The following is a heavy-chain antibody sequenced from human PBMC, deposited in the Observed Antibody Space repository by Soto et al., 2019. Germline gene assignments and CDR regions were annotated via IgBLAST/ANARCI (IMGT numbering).Heavy chain of an antibody. D-gene: IGHD6-13*01. J-gene: IGHJ4*02. V-gene: IGHV1-69*02. Sequence: QVQLVQSGAEVKKPGSSVKVSCKASGGSFNSYTFSWVRQAPGQGPEWMGRIIPVLGVANYAQTFQGRVTIAADNSASPVYIDLNTLSSDDTAVYYCARGAMAACGTLGSWGQGTLVTVSS. CDR1: GGSFNSYT. CDR2: IIPVLGVA. CDR3: ARGAMAACGTLGS.